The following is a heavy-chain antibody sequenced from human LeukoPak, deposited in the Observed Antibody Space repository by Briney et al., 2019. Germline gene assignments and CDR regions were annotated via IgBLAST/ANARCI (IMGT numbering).Heavy chain of an antibody. CDR1: GFSFSTHG. CDR2: IWNDGRSI. J-gene: IGHJ4*02. Sequence: PGGSLRLSCVASGFSFSTHGMHWVRQAPGKGREGVEFIWNDGRSIYNEDSVKGRFTISRDTSENTVYLQMNSLRAEDTAVYYCAKGFSTLWVNYFDNWGQGTPVTVSS. D-gene: IGHD2-21*01. CDR3: AKGFSTLWVNYFDN. V-gene: IGHV3-30*02.